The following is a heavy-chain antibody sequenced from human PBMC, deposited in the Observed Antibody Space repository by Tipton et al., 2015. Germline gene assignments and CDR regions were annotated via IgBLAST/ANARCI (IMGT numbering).Heavy chain of an antibody. Sequence: TLSLTCTVSGDSISTGGYYWSWIRQHPGKGLEWIAYIYYSGSAYYNPSLKSRVTISVDTSKNQFSLMLTSVTAADTAVYYCARGPGNFCSSTSCYRGWFDPWGQGTLVTVSS. CDR1: GDSISTGGYY. CDR2: IYYSGSA. J-gene: IGHJ5*02. V-gene: IGHV4-31*03. D-gene: IGHD2-2*01. CDR3: ARGPGNFCSSTSCYRGWFDP.